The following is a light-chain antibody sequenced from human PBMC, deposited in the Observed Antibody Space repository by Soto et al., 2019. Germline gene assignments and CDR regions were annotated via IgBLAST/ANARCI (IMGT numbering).Light chain of an antibody. CDR2: GES. J-gene: IGKJ3*01. CDR1: HSVSRSY. Sequence: EIVLTQSPGTLSLSPGERATLSCRASHSVSRSYLAWYQQKPGQAPRLLIYGESSRAAGIPDRFSGSGSGTAFTLTISRLEPEDFAGYYCQQYGRSPPFTFGPGTKVDIK. CDR3: QQYGRSPPFT. V-gene: IGKV3-20*01.